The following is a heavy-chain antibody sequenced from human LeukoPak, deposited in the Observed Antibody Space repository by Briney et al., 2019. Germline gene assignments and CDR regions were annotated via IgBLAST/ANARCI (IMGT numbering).Heavy chain of an antibody. Sequence: GASVTVSFKCSGYTFTSYGISWVRQAPAQGLEWMGWTSAYNGNTNYAQKLQGRVTMTTDTSTSIAYMELKSLRSDDTAVYDYARDQDYCSGGSCYSTRADFWGQGTLATVSS. V-gene: IGHV1-18*04. CDR1: GYTFTSYG. CDR3: ARDQDYCSGGSCYSTRADF. D-gene: IGHD2-15*01. J-gene: IGHJ4*02. CDR2: TSAYNGNT.